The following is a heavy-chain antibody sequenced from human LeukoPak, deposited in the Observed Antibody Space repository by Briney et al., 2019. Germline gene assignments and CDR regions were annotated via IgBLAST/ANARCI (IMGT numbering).Heavy chain of an antibody. CDR2: IYYSGST. J-gene: IGHJ6*02. Sequence: SETLSLTCTVSAGSISSYYWSWIRQPPGKGLEWIGYIYYSGSTNYNPSLKSRVTISVDTSKNQFSLKLSSVTAADTAVYYCARGPHDYGDYYYYGMDVWGQGTTVTVSS. CDR1: AGSISSYY. CDR3: ARGPHDYGDYYYYGMDV. V-gene: IGHV4-59*01. D-gene: IGHD4-17*01.